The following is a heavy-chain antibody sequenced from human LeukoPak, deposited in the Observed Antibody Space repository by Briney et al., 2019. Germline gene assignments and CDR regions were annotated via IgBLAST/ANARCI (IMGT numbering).Heavy chain of an antibody. CDR3: ARGYDYVWRSYRSGYFDY. CDR1: GASISSYY. D-gene: IGHD3-16*02. J-gene: IGHJ4*02. Sequence: PSETLSLTCTVSGASISSYYWSWIRQPAGKGLEWIGRIYTSGSTNYNPSLKSRVTMSVDTSKNQFSLKLSSVTATDTAVYYCARGYDYVWRSYRSGYFDYWGQGTLVTVSS. CDR2: IYTSGST. V-gene: IGHV4-4*07.